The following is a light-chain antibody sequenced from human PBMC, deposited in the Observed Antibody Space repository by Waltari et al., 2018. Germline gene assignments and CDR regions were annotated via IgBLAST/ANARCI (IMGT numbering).Light chain of an antibody. Sequence: QSALSPPASVSGSPGQSITIPCTGASSDVGGHDYVSWYQQHPGKAPKLIIRDVNNRPSGVSNRFSGSKSGNTASLTISGLQAEDEADYYCSSYSTSSSLILFGEGTKVTVL. CDR1: SSDVGGHDY. J-gene: IGLJ2*01. CDR2: DVN. CDR3: SSYSTSSSLIL. V-gene: IGLV2-14*03.